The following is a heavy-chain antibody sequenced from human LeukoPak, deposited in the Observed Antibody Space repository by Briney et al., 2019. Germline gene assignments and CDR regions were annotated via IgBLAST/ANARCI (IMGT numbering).Heavy chain of an antibody. CDR2: ISPDGSEK. V-gene: IGHV3-7*05. CDR3: ARDIVPPGLFWDY. Sequence: GGSLRLSCAASGFTFSRYWMSWVRQAPGKGLEWVANISPDGSEKYYVDSLKGRFTISRDNAKNSLYLQVNSLRAGDTALYYCARDIVPPGLFWDYWGQGTLVTVSS. J-gene: IGHJ4*02. CDR1: GFTFSRYW. D-gene: IGHD2-2*01.